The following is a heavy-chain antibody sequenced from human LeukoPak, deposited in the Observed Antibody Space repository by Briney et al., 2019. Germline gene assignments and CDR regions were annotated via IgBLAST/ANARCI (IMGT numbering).Heavy chain of an antibody. Sequence: GASVKVSCKASGYTFTSYYMHWVRQAPGQGLEWMGIINPSGGSTSYAQKFQGRVTMTRDTSTSTVYMELSSLRSEDTAVYCCARGHPLGYCSGGSCYGIDYWGQGTLVTVSS. V-gene: IGHV1-46*01. J-gene: IGHJ4*02. CDR2: INPSGGST. CDR3: ARGHPLGYCSGGSCYGIDY. CDR1: GYTFTSYY. D-gene: IGHD2-15*01.